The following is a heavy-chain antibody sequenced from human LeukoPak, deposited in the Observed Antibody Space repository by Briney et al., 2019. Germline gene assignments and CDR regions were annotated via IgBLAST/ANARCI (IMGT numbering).Heavy chain of an antibody. CDR3: AKGTAVVYYDSSGYYFPDPFDY. V-gene: IGHV3-30*18. Sequence: GGSLRLSCAASGFIFPNAWMNWVRQAPGKGLEWVAVISYDGSNKYYADSVKGRFTISRDNSKNTLYLQMNSLRAEDTAVNYCAKGTAVVYYDSSGYYFPDPFDYWGQGTLVTVSS. J-gene: IGHJ4*02. D-gene: IGHD3-22*01. CDR2: ISYDGSNK. CDR1: GFIFPNAW.